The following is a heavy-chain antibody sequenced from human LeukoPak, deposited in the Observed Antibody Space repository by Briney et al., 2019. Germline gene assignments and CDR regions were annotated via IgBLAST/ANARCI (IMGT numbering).Heavy chain of an antibody. Sequence: PGGSLRLSCAASGFTVSSNSMSWVRQAPGKGLEGVSVIYSGGSTYYADSVKGRFTISRDNSKNTLYLQMNSLRAEDTAVYYCAKDWEGYCSSTSCSPDWGQGTLVTVSS. CDR1: GFTVSSNS. D-gene: IGHD2-2*01. V-gene: IGHV3-53*05. CDR2: IYSGGST. CDR3: AKDWEGYCSSTSCSPD. J-gene: IGHJ4*02.